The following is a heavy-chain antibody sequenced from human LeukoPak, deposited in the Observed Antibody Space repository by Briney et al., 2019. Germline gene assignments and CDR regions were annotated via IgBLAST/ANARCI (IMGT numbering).Heavy chain of an antibody. Sequence: GASVKVSCKDSGYTFTIYDINWVRPATGQGLERMGWTNPNSDKTGYEQKFEGRVTMPRNTSISTAYMELSSLRSEDTAEYYCARMGGRYFYYYYGMDFWGQGTTVTVSS. D-gene: IGHD1-26*01. CDR3: ARMGGRYFYYYYGMDF. V-gene: IGHV1-8*01. CDR1: GYTFTIYD. J-gene: IGHJ6*02. CDR2: TNPNSDKT.